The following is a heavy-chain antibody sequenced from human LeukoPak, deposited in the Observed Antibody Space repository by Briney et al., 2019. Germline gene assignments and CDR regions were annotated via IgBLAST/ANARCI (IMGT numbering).Heavy chain of an antibody. CDR2: IIPIFGTA. V-gene: IGHV1-69*05. CDR1: GGTFSSYA. Sequence: ASVKVSCKASGGTFSSYAISWVRQAPGQGLEWMGGIIPIFGTANYAQKFQGRVTITTDESTSTAYMELSSLRSEDTAVYYCARGGTMVRGVGNYYYYYTDVWGKGTTVTVSS. CDR3: ARGGTMVRGVGNYYYYYTDV. J-gene: IGHJ6*03. D-gene: IGHD3-10*01.